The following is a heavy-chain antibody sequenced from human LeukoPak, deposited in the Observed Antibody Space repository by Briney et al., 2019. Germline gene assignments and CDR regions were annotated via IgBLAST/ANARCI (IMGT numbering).Heavy chain of an antibody. J-gene: IGHJ5*02. CDR2: INPSGGST. V-gene: IGHV1-46*01. D-gene: IGHD2-2*01. CDR3: ARDDQDIVVVPAASNWFDP. Sequence: ASVKVSCKASGYTFTSYYMHWVRQAPGQGLEWMGIINPSGGSTSYAQKFQGRVTMTRDTSTSTVYMELSSLRSEDTAVYYCARDDQDIVVVPAASNWFDPWGQGTLVTVSS. CDR1: GYTFTSYY.